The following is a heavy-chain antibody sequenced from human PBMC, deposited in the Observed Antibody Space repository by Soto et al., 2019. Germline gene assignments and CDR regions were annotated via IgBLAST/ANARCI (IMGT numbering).Heavy chain of an antibody. Sequence: QVQLQEWGPGLVKPSETLSLTCTVSGASMNNYYGSWVRQSPGKGLEWIGYMYYSGGSNSNPSLKGRVTISVDTSKNQISLKLTSVTAADTAVYYCVRSGHSFGGVMWGQGTLVTVSS. V-gene: IGHV4-59*01. J-gene: IGHJ4*02. CDR2: MYYSGGS. CDR3: VRSGHSFGGVM. D-gene: IGHD3-16*01. CDR1: GASMNNYY.